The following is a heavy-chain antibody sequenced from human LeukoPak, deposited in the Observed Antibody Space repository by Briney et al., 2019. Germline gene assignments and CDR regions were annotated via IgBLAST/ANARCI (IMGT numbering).Heavy chain of an antibody. CDR2: IFYSGTT. J-gene: IGHJ5*02. CDR1: GYSINNYYY. Sequence: SSETLSLTCAVSGYSINNYYYWGWIRQPPGKGLEWIGSIFYSGTTYYNPSLKSRVTISLDTSKNQFSLKLTSLTAADTAVYYCARHDCGDTNCYINWYALWGQGTLVTVSS. CDR3: ARHDCGDTNCYINWYAL. V-gene: IGHV4-38-2*01. D-gene: IGHD2-2*01.